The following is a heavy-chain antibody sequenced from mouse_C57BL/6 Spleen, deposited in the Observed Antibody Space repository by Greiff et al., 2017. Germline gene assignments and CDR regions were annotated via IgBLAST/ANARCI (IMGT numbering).Heavy chain of an antibody. V-gene: IGHV1-69*01. D-gene: IGHD1-1*01. Sequence: QVQLQQSGAELVMPGASVKLSCKASGYTFPSYWMHWVKQRPGQGLEWIGEIDPSDSYTNYNQKFKGKSTLTVDKSSSTAYMQLSRLTSEDSAVYDCAYDYYGKGDVGGRGQRATLTVSS. J-gene: IGHJ2*01. CDR1: GYTFPSYW. CDR3: AYDYYGKGDVGG. CDR2: IDPSDSYT.